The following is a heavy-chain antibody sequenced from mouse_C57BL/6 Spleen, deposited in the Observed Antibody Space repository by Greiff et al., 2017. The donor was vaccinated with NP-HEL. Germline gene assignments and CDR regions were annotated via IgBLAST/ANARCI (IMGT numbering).Heavy chain of an antibody. J-gene: IGHJ4*01. CDR1: GYTFTDYY. V-gene: IGHV1-26*01. D-gene: IGHD2-1*01. Sequence: VQLQQSGPELVKPGASVKISCKASGYTFTDYYINWVKQSHGKSLEWIGDINPNNGGTSYNQKFKGKATLTVDKSSSTAYMELRSLTSEDSAVYYCARSGDYGNFFYAMDYWGQGTSVTVSS. CDR2: INPNNGGT. CDR3: ARSGDYGNFFYAMDY.